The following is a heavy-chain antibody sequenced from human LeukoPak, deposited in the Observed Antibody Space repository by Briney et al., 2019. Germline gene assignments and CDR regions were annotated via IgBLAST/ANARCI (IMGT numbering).Heavy chain of an antibody. CDR2: IYYSGST. J-gene: IGHJ6*02. CDR1: GGSISSCY. Sequence: SETLSLTCTVSGGSISSCYWSWIRQPPGKGLEWIGYIYYSGSTNYNPSLKSRVTISVDTSKNQFSLKLSSVTAADTAVYYCARLGCSSTSCYVGNYYYYGMDVWGQGTTVTVSS. CDR3: ARLGCSSTSCYVGNYYYYGMDV. V-gene: IGHV4-59*08. D-gene: IGHD2-2*01.